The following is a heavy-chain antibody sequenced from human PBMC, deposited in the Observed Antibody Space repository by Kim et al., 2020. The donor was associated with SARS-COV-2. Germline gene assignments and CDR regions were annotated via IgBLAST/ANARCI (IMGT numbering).Heavy chain of an antibody. Sequence: ASVKVSCKASGYTFTSYGISWVRQAPGQGLEWMGWISAYNGNTNYAQKLQGRVTMTTDTSTSTAYMELRSLRSDDTAVYYCAREEGVIVGGVWFDPWGQGTLVTVSS. CDR1: GYTFTSYG. D-gene: IGHD3-22*01. CDR2: ISAYNGNT. CDR3: AREEGVIVGGVWFDP. J-gene: IGHJ5*02. V-gene: IGHV1-18*01.